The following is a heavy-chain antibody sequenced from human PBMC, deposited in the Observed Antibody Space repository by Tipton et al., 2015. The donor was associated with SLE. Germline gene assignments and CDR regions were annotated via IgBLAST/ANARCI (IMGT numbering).Heavy chain of an antibody. CDR3: ARVAYDFWSGYSYYFDY. D-gene: IGHD3-3*01. CDR2: IYTSGST. Sequence: TLSLTCTVSSGSISSYYWSWIRQPPGKGLEWIGYIYTSGSTNYNPSLKSRVTMSVDTSKNQFSLKLSSVTAADTAVYYCARVAYDFWSGYSYYFDYWGQGTLVTVSS. J-gene: IGHJ4*02. CDR1: SGSISSYY. V-gene: IGHV4-59*01.